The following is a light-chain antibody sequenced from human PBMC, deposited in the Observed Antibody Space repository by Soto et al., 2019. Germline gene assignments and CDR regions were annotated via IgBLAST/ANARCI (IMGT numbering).Light chain of an antibody. Sequence: DIQLTQFPSSLPASVGDRITITCRASQSIRNYLSWFQQKPGKAPKLLIYAASRLQSGVPLRFSGSGSGTEFSLTISDLQPDDFATYYCQQSYDTPPWTFGQGTRVEVK. CDR1: QSIRNY. CDR2: AAS. V-gene: IGKV1-39*01. J-gene: IGKJ1*01. CDR3: QQSYDTPPWT.